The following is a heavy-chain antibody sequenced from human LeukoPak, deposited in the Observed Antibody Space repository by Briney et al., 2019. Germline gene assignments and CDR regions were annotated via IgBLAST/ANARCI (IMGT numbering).Heavy chain of an antibody. CDR2: ISYDGSNN. D-gene: IGHD5-18*01. J-gene: IGHJ4*02. CDR3: AKVEAMALDY. Sequence: GRSLRLSCAASGFTFSSYAMHWVRQAPGKGLEWVAVISYDGSNNYYADSVKGRFTISRDNSKNTLYLQMNSPRAEDTAVYYCAKVEAMALDYWGQGTLVTVSS. CDR1: GFTFSSYA. V-gene: IGHV3-30-3*01.